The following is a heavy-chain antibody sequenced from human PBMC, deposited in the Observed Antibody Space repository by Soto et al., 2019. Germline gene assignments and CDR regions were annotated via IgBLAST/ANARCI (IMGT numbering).Heavy chain of an antibody. J-gene: IGHJ6*02. CDR2: IKQDESEE. D-gene: IGHD6-13*01. Sequence: GSLRLSCAASGFTVSSYWMSWVRQAPGSGLEWVANIKQDESEEYYVGSVRGRFTIFRDNAKKSMYLKMNSLRAEDTAVYYCARTRPLSSSWSRGYPTRYYGMDVWGQGTTVTVSS. V-gene: IGHV3-7*03. CDR3: ARTRPLSSSWSRGYPTRYYGMDV. CDR1: GFTVSSYW.